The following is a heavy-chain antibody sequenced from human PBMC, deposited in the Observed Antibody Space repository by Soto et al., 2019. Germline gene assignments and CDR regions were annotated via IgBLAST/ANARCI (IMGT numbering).Heavy chain of an antibody. CDR2: IYYSGST. J-gene: IGHJ4*02. Sequence: QVQLQESGPGLVKPSQTLSLTCTVSGGSISSGGYYWSWIRQHPGKGLEWIGYIYYSGSTYYNPSLKSRVTISVDTSKNQFSLKLSSVTAADTAVYYCARWGPEPYYYDSSGQYYFDYWGQGTLVTVSS. CDR1: GGSISSGGYY. D-gene: IGHD3-22*01. CDR3: ARWGPEPYYYDSSGQYYFDY. V-gene: IGHV4-31*03.